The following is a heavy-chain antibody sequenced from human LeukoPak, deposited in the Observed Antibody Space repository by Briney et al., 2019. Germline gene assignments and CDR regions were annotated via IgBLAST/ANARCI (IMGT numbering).Heavy chain of an antibody. CDR1: GYTFTGYY. CDR2: INPNSGGT. CDR3: ARGSTSSGGGYYYYYMDV. D-gene: IGHD2-2*01. Sequence: ASVKVSCKASGYTFTGYYMHWVRQAPGQGLEWMGLINPNSGGTNYAQKFQGRVTMTRDTSISTACMELSRLRSDDTAVYYCARGSTSSGGGYYYYYMDVWGKGTTVTVSS. V-gene: IGHV1-2*02. J-gene: IGHJ6*03.